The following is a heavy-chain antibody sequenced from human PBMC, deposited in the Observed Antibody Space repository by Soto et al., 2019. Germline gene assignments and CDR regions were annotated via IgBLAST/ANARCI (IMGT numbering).Heavy chain of an antibody. J-gene: IGHJ4*02. D-gene: IGHD2-15*01. CDR3: AMDLYGGSSRFDF. CDR1: GFTFSSNG. V-gene: IGHV3-30*03. Sequence: QVQLVESGGGVVQPGRSLRLSRAASGFTFSSNGIHWVRQAPGKGLEWVAVISSDGSNKYYADSVKGRFTISRDNSKNTLYLQMNSLRAEDTAVYYCAMDLYGGSSRFDFWGQGTLVTVSS. CDR2: ISSDGSNK.